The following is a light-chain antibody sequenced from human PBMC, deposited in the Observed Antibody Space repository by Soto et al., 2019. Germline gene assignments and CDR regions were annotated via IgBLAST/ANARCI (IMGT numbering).Light chain of an antibody. Sequence: DIQMTQSPSTLSASVGDRVTITCRASQSISSWLAWYQQKPGEAPKLLIYDASALPRGVPSRFSGSGSGTKVTLTIASLQPDDFATYYCQQYNNWPPSTVXQGTRMEIK. CDR2: DAS. J-gene: IGKJ5*01. V-gene: IGKV1-5*01. CDR1: QSISSW. CDR3: QQYNNWPPST.